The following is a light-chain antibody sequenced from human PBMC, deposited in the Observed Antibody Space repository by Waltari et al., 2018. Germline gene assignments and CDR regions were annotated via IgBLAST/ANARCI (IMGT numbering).Light chain of an antibody. CDR3: CSYAGSNTYV. CDR1: TSDVGTYTP. Sequence: QSALTQPASVSGSPGQSITFSCTGTTSDVGTYTPFSWYQQHPGKAPKHIIDEVSKRPSVISNRFSASKSGNTASLTISGLQAEDEADYYCCSYAGSNTYVFGTGTKVTVL. V-gene: IGLV2-23*02. J-gene: IGLJ1*01. CDR2: EVS.